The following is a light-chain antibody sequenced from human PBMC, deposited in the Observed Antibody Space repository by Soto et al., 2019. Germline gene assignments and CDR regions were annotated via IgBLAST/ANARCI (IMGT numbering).Light chain of an antibody. V-gene: IGKV3-11*01. Sequence: IVLTQSPATLSFSPGERATLSCRASQNIAIYLAWYQQKSGQSPRLLIYDTFNRAPGIPDRFSGSGSGTDFTLTISSLEPEDFAVYSCQQRADWPWTCGQGTTVEIK. CDR2: DTF. CDR1: QNIAIY. J-gene: IGKJ1*01. CDR3: QQRADWPWT.